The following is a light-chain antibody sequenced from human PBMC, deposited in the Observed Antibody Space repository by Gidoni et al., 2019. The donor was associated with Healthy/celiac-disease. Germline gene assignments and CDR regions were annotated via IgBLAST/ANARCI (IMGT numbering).Light chain of an antibody. J-gene: IGKJ2*01. CDR2: DAS. CDR3: QQYDNTQYT. Sequence: DIQMTQSPSSLSASVGDRVTITCRASQDISNYLNWYQQKPGKAPKPLIYDASNLEKGVPSRFSGSGSGTDFTLTISSLQPEDIATYYCQQYDNTQYTFGQGTKLEIK. CDR1: QDISNY. V-gene: IGKV1-33*01.